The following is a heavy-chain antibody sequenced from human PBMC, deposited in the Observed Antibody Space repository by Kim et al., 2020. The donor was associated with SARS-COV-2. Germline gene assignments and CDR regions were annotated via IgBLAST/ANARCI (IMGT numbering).Heavy chain of an antibody. CDR1: GFTFSSHW. CDR2: INSDGTTT. J-gene: IGHJ4*02. Sequence: GGSLRLSCAASGFTFSSHWMHWVRQAPGKGLVWVSRINSDGTTTSYGDSVKGRFTISRDNAKNTLYLQMNSLTAEDTAVYYCARRQFTSGWYYFDYWGKG. CDR3: ARRQFTSGWYYFDY. D-gene: IGHD6-19*01. V-gene: IGHV3-74*01.